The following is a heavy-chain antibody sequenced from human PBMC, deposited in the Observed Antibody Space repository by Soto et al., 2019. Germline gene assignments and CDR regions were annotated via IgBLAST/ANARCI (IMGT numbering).Heavy chain of an antibody. V-gene: IGHV1-18*01. Sequence: ASVKVSFKASGYTFTSYGISWVRQAPGQGLEWMGWISAYNGNTNYAQKLQGRVTMTTDTSTSTAYMELRSLRSDDTAVYYCARARGYDPALYYYYYMDVWGKGTTVTVSS. CDR2: ISAYNGNT. D-gene: IGHD5-12*01. CDR1: GYTFTSYG. J-gene: IGHJ6*03. CDR3: ARARGYDPALYYYYYMDV.